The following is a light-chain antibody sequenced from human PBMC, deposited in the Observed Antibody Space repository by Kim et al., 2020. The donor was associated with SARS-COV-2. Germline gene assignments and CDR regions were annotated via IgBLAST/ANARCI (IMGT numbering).Light chain of an antibody. CDR1: ESVSTS. CDR2: GAS. V-gene: IGKV3-15*01. CDR3: HQYHTWPYS. Sequence: MSQSPATLSASPGETVTLSCRATESVSTSLAWYQQRPGHAPTLLIYGASTRATGIPARFTGSGSGSQFTLTIRGLQSEDFAVYHCHQYHTWPYSFGRGTKLEI. J-gene: IGKJ2*03.